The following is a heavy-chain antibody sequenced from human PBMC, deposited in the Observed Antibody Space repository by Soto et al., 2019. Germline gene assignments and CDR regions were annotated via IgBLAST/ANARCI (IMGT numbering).Heavy chain of an antibody. J-gene: IGHJ4*02. CDR1: GVPFSFYA. V-gene: IGHV1-69*01. Sequence: VKVSCTASGVPFSFYAISWVRQAPGQGLEWMGGIIPIFGTANYAQKFQGRVTITADESTSTAYMELSSLRSEDTAVYYCARGSYVDTAMVLREPFYFDYWGQGTLVTFSS. CDR3: ARGSYVDTAMVLREPFYFDY. D-gene: IGHD5-18*01. CDR2: IIPIFGTA.